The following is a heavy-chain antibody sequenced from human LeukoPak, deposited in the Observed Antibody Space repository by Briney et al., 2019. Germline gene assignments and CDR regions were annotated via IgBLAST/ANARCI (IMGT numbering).Heavy chain of an antibody. CDR1: GFTFSIHW. Sequence: GGSLRLSCVASGFTFSIHWMTWVRQAPGKGLEWVAVISYDGSNKYYADSVKGRFTISRDNSKNTLYLQMNSLRAEDTAVYYCAKDRAGATIDYWGQGTLVTVSS. CDR2: ISYDGSNK. CDR3: AKDRAGATIDY. J-gene: IGHJ4*02. D-gene: IGHD1-26*01. V-gene: IGHV3-30*18.